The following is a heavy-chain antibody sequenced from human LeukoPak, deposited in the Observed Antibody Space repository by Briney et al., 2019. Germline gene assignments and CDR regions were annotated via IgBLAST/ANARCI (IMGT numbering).Heavy chain of an antibody. V-gene: IGHV3-11*04. D-gene: IGHD3-3*01. CDR1: GFTFSDYY. Sequence: PGGALRLSCAASGFTFSDYYMSWIRQAPGKGLEWVSYISSSGSTIYYADSVKGRFTISRDNAKNSLYLQMNSLRAEDTAVYYCATNYYDFWSGYYTEDDYWGQGTLVTVSS. CDR3: ATNYYDFWSGYYTEDDY. CDR2: ISSSGSTI. J-gene: IGHJ4*02.